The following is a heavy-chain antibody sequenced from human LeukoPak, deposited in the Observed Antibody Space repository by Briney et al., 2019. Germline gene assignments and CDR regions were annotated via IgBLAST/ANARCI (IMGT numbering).Heavy chain of an antibody. J-gene: IGHJ4*02. CDR3: AKGSYYDSSGSFYFDY. V-gene: IGHV3-23*01. CDR1: GFTFSNYG. Sequence: GRSLRLSCAASGFTFSNYGIHWVRQAPGKGLEWVSGISGSGDNTYYADSVKGRFTISRDNSKNTLYVQVNSLGTEDTAAYYCAKGSYYDSSGSFYFDYWGQGTLVTVSS. D-gene: IGHD3-22*01. CDR2: ISGSGDNT.